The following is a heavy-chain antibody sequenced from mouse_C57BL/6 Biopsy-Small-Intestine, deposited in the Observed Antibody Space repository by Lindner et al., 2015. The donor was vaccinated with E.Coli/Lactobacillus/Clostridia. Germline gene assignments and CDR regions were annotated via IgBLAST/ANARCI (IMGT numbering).Heavy chain of an antibody. J-gene: IGHJ2*01. CDR2: INPSSGFT. D-gene: IGHD4-1*01. Sequence: VQLQESGAELARPGASVKMSCKASGYTFTSYTMHWVKQRPGQGLEWIGYINPSSGFTKYNQKFKDKATLTADKSSSTAYMQLSSLTSEDSAVYYCASEGNNWDVGYWGQGTTLTVSS. V-gene: IGHV1-4*01. CDR1: GYTFTSYT. CDR3: ASEGNNWDVGY.